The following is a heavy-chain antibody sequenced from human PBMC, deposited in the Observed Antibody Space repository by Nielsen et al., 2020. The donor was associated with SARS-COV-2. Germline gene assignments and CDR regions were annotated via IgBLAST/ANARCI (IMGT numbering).Heavy chain of an antibody. Sequence: GESLKISCAASGFTFSSYWMHWVRQAPGKGLVWVSRINSDGSSTSYADSVKGRFTISRDNAKNTLYLQMNSLRAEDTAVYYCARGYDVGYYDFWSGYYGDYYGMDVWGQGTTVTVSS. CDR2: INSDGSST. D-gene: IGHD3-3*01. CDR1: GFTFSSYW. V-gene: IGHV3-74*01. J-gene: IGHJ6*02. CDR3: ARGYDVGYYDFWSGYYGDYYGMDV.